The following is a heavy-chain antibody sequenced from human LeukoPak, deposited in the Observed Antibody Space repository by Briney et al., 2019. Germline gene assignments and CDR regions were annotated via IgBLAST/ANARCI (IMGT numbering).Heavy chain of an antibody. D-gene: IGHD5-12*01. J-gene: IGHJ4*02. CDR2: INHSGST. CDR1: GGSFSGYY. Sequence: SETLSLTCAVYGGSFSGYYWSWIRQPPGKGLEWIGEINHSGSTNYNPSLKSRVTISVDTSKNQFSLKLSSVTAADTAVYYCARGRWLRSSLDYWGQGTLVTVSS. V-gene: IGHV4-34*01. CDR3: ARGRWLRSSLDY.